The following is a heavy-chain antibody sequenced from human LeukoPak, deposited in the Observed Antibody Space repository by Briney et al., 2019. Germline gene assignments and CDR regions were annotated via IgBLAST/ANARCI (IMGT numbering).Heavy chain of an antibody. CDR3: ARDRYGDGFAHFDY. CDR2: ITPSGAT. D-gene: IGHD5-24*01. J-gene: IGHJ4*02. CDR1: GYTFTNYA. V-gene: IGHV1-2*02. Sequence: ASVKVSCKAYGYTFTNYAMHWVRQVPGRGLEWMGWITPSGATNYPQKFQGRVAITRDTSITTAYMDLSGLTSDDTAVYYCARDRYGDGFAHFDYWGQGALVTVSS.